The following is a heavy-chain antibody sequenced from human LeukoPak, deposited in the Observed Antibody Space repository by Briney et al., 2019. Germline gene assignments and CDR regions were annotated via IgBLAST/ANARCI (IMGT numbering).Heavy chain of an antibody. CDR1: GFSFSAAW. CDR2: IKSDGSDK. CDR3: VNLGYSD. Sequence: GGSLRLSCEASGFSFSAAWMTWVRQAPGKGLEWVATIKSDGSDKYYVDSVKGRFTLSRDNAKNLVYPQMNSLRVEDTAVYYCVNLGYSDGGQGTLVTVSS. V-gene: IGHV3-7*01. J-gene: IGHJ4*02. D-gene: IGHD5-12*01.